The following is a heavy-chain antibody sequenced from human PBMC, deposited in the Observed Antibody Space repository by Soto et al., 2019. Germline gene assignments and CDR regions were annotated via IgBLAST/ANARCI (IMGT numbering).Heavy chain of an antibody. CDR2: INAGNGNT. CDR1: GYTFTSYA. CDR3: ARPGAVPPAFDS. V-gene: IGHV1-3*01. Sequence: ASVKVSCKASGYTFTSYAMHWVRQAPGQRLEWMGWINAGNGNTKYSQKFQGRVTITRDTSASTAYMELSSLRSEDTAVYYCARPGAVPPAFDSWGQGPLVTVSS. D-gene: IGHD6-19*01. J-gene: IGHJ4*02.